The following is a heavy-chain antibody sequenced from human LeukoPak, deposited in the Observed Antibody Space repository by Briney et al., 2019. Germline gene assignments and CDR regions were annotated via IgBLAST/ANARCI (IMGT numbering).Heavy chain of an antibody. J-gene: IGHJ4*02. CDR3: ARADCSSTSCYRLNFDY. D-gene: IGHD2-2*01. CDR2: ISSGSSIK. Sequence: GGSLRLSCAASGFTFSSYSMNWVRQAPGKGLEWVSYISSGSSIKYYADSVKGRFTISRDNAQNSLFLQMNSLRGEDTAVYHCARADCSSTSCYRLNFDYWGQGALVTVSP. V-gene: IGHV3-48*01. CDR1: GFTFSSYS.